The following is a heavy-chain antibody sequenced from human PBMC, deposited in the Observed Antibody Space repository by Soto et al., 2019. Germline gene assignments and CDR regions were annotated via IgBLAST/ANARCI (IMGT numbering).Heavy chain of an antibody. CDR2: INHSGST. D-gene: IGHD3-3*01. CDR3: ARARVPRLLDSTLGNYGMDV. J-gene: IGHJ6*02. Sequence: PSDTLSLTCAVFGGYFSGHYWRWIRQPQGKGLEWIGEINHSGSTNYNPSLKSRVTISVDTSKNQFSLKLSSVTAADTAVYYCARARVPRLLDSTLGNYGMDVWGQGTTVNVSS. CDR1: GGYFSGHY. V-gene: IGHV4-34*01.